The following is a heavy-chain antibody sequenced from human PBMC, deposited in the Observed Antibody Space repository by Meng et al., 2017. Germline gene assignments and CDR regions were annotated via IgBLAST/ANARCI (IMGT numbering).Heavy chain of an antibody. CDR3: ARGSSSWITNWFDP. V-gene: IGHV1-8*01. D-gene: IGHD6-13*01. J-gene: IGHJ5*02. CDR2: MNPNSGNT. Sequence: GQLGQSGAEVKKPGASVKVSCKASGYTFTSYDINWVRQATGQGLEWMGWMNPNSGNTGYAQKFQGRVTMTRNTSISTAYMELSSLRSEDTAVYYCARGSSSWITNWFDPWGQETLVTVSS. CDR1: GYTFTSYD.